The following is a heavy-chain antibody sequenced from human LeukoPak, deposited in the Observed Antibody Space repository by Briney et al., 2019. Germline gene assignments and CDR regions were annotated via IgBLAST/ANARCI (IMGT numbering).Heavy chain of an antibody. V-gene: IGHV1-69*13. CDR3: ARVRGGFGELLENWFDP. D-gene: IGHD3-10*01. Sequence: SVKVSCKASGGTFSSYAISWVRQAPGQGLEWMGGIIPIFGTANYAQKFQGRVTITADESTSTAYMELSSLRSEDTAEYYCARVRGGFGELLENWFDPWGQGTLVTVSS. J-gene: IGHJ5*02. CDR2: IIPIFGTA. CDR1: GGTFSSYA.